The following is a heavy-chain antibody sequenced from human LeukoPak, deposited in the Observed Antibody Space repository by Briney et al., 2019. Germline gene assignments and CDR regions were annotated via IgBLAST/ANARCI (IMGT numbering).Heavy chain of an antibody. D-gene: IGHD2/OR15-2a*01. V-gene: IGHV3-23*01. CDR2: ISGNGGRT. Sequence: GGSLRLSCAASGFTFSNYGMSWVRQAPGKGLEWVPFISGNGGRTDYAESVKGRFTISRDNSKNTVYLQMNSLRDEDTATYYCAKAGDTFYYGMDVWGQGTTVTVSS. J-gene: IGHJ6*02. CDR3: AKAGDTFYYGMDV. CDR1: GFTFSNYG.